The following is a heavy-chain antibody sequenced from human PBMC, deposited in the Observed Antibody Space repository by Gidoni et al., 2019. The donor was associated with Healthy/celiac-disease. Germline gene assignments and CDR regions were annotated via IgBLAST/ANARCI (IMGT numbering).Heavy chain of an antibody. CDR1: GFSFSSYS. Sequence: EVQLVASGGGLFKPGGSLSLSCAASGFSFSSYSMNWVRQAPGKGLEWVSSISSSSSYRYYADSVKGRFTISRDNAKNSLYLQMNSLRAEDTAVYYCARDARYSSGWYRSWFDPWGQGTLVTVSS. J-gene: IGHJ5*02. D-gene: IGHD6-19*01. CDR2: ISSSSSYR. V-gene: IGHV3-21*01. CDR3: ARDARYSSGWYRSWFDP.